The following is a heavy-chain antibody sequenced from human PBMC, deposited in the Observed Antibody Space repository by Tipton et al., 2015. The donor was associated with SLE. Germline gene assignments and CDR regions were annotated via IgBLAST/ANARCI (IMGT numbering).Heavy chain of an antibody. CDR2: ISSSSSYI. CDR1: GFTFSSYS. Sequence: SLRLSCAASGFTFSSYSMNWVRQAPGKGLEWVSSISSSSSYIYYADSVKGRFTISRDNAKNSLYLQMNSLRAEDTAVYYYARGGYSGSYWDAFDIWGQGTMVTVSS. CDR3: ARGGYSGSYWDAFDI. V-gene: IGHV3-21*01. D-gene: IGHD1-26*01. J-gene: IGHJ3*02.